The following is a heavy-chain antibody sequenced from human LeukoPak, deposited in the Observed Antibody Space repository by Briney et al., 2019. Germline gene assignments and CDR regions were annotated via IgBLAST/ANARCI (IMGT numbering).Heavy chain of an antibody. V-gene: IGHV4-59*08. J-gene: IGHJ5*02. CDR2: IYHSGST. CDR1: GGSISTYY. Sequence: SETLSLTCTVSGGSISTYYWSWIRQPPGKGLEWIGYIYHSGSTNYNPSLKSRITISVDTSQNQFSLKLNSVTAADTAVYYCARVDGSCSGGSCPSGNWFDPWGQGTLVTVSS. D-gene: IGHD2-15*01. CDR3: ARVDGSCSGGSCPSGNWFDP.